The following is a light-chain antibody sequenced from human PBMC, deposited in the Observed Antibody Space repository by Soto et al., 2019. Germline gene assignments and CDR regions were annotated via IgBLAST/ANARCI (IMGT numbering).Light chain of an antibody. Sequence: EIVMTQSPATLSVSPEESATLSCMASQSVSSNLAWYQQKPGQAPRLLIYGASTRATGIPARFSGSGYGTEFTLTISSLQSEDFAVYYCQQYNNWPGTFGQGTKVDIK. V-gene: IGKV3-15*01. J-gene: IGKJ1*01. CDR3: QQYNNWPGT. CDR2: GAS. CDR1: QSVSSN.